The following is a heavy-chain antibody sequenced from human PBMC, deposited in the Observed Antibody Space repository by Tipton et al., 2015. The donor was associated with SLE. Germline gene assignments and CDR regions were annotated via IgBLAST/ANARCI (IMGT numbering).Heavy chain of an antibody. CDR3: AKDGGSYHYYGMDV. J-gene: IGHJ6*02. CDR2: IWYDGSNK. Sequence: SLRLSRAASGFTFSSYGMHWVRQAPGKGLEWVAVIWYDGSNKYYADSVKGRFTISRDNSKNTLYLQMNSLRAEDTVVYYCAKDGGSYHYYGMDVWGQGTTVTVSS. CDR1: GFTFSSYG. D-gene: IGHD1-26*01. V-gene: IGHV3-30*18.